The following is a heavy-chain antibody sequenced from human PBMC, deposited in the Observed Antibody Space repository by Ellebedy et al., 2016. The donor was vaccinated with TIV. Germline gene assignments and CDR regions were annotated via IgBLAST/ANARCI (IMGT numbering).Heavy chain of an antibody. V-gene: IGHV3-64D*06. D-gene: IGHD6-19*01. Sequence: GESLKISCSASGFTFSTYAIHWVRQAPGKGLEYVSAISSNGGSTYSADSVKGRFTISRDNSKNTLYLQMSSLRAEDTAIYYCVKRSSSGWYLDYWGQGTLVTVSS. J-gene: IGHJ4*02. CDR2: ISSNGGST. CDR1: GFTFSTYA. CDR3: VKRSSSGWYLDY.